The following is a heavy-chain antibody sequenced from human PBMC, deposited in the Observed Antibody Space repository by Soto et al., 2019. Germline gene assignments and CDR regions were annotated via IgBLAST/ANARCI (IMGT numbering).Heavy chain of an antibody. CDR3: ARVGFPRYFSGHFDY. V-gene: IGHV1-2*04. J-gene: IGHJ4*02. Sequence: ASVKVSCKASGYTFTGYYMHWVRQAPGQGLEWMGWINPNSGGTNYAQKFQGWVIMTRDTSISTAYMELSRLRSDDTAVYYCARVGFPRYFSGHFDYWGQGTLVTVS. CDR2: INPNSGGT. D-gene: IGHD3-10*01. CDR1: GYTFTGYY.